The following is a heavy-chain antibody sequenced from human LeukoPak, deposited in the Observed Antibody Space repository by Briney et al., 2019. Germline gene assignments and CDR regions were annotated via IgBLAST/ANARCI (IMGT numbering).Heavy chain of an antibody. D-gene: IGHD3-16*02. Sequence: GGSLRLSCAASGFAFSTYIMNWVRQAPGKGLEWVSYISSRSTTIYYADSVKGRFTISRDNAKNSLYLQMNSLRDEDTAVYYCAAGLLWGSYLGVFDIWGQGTMVTVSS. CDR2: ISSRSTTI. V-gene: IGHV3-48*02. CDR3: AAGLLWGSYLGVFDI. CDR1: GFAFSTYI. J-gene: IGHJ3*02.